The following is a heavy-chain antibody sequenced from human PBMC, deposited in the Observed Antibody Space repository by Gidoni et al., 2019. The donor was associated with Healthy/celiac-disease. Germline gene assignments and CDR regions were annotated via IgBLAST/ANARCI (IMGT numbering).Heavy chain of an antibody. D-gene: IGHD1-7*01. CDR2: IYSGGSP. J-gene: IGHJ4*02. Sequence: EVQLVESGGGLVQPGGSLSLSCAASGFTVSSNYMSWVRQAPGKGLEWVSVIYSGGSPYYADSVKGRFTISRDNSKNTLYLQMNSLRAEDTAVYYCARAPRDFGTFDYWGQGTLVTVSS. V-gene: IGHV3-66*02. CDR3: ARAPRDFGTFDY. CDR1: GFTVSSNY.